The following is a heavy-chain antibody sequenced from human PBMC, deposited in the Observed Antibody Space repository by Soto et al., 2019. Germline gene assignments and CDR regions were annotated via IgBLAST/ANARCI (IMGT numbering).Heavy chain of an antibody. J-gene: IGHJ4*02. CDR3: ARRWGEGRVDY. CDR1: AGSISSSNW. V-gene: IGHV4-4*02. D-gene: IGHD3-10*01. CDR2: IYHSGST. Sequence: QVQLQESGPGLVKPSGTLSLTCAVSAGSISSSNWWSWVRQPPGKGLQWIGEIYHSGSTNYIPSLKSRVTISVEKSRNQFSLKLRSVPAACTAVYYCARRWGEGRVDYWGQGTLVTVSS.